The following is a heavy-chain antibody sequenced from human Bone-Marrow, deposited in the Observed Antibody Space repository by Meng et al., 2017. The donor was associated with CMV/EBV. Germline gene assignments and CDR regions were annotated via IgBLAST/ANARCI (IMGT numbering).Heavy chain of an antibody. CDR2: ISGSGGST. J-gene: IGHJ4*02. V-gene: IGHV3-23*01. CDR3: AKRGRSLYNYIVVVPAADGPFDY. D-gene: IGHD2-2*01. Sequence: GGSLRLSCAASGFTFSSYAMSWVRQAPGKGLEWVSAISGSGGSTYYADSVKGRFTISRDNSKNTLYLQMNSLRAEDTAVYYCAKRGRSLYNYIVVVPAADGPFDYWGQGTLVTFYS. CDR1: GFTFSSYA.